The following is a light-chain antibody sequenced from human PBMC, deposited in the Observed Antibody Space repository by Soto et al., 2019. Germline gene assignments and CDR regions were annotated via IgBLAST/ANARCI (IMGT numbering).Light chain of an antibody. Sequence: EIVLTQSPATLSLSPGERATLSCRASQSVSRYLAWYQQKPGQAPRLLIYDTSNRATGIPARLSGSGSGTDFTLTISSLEPEDFAVYYCQQRSNWPWTFGGGTKVEIK. CDR2: DTS. J-gene: IGKJ4*01. V-gene: IGKV3-11*01. CDR3: QQRSNWPWT. CDR1: QSVSRY.